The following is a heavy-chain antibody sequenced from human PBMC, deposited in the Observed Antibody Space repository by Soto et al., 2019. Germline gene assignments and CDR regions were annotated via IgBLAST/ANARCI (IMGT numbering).Heavy chain of an antibody. V-gene: IGHV3-23*01. D-gene: IGHD7-27*01. J-gene: IGHJ3*02. CDR2: ISGSGGST. Sequence: PGGSLRLSFAAPGFTFCSYAISWGRPGPGEGFECVSAISGSGGSTYYADSVKGRYTISRDNSKNTLYLQMNSLRAEDTAVYYCAKDLGPSVLDSDDAFDIWGQGTMVTVSS. CDR1: GFTFCSYA. CDR3: AKDLGPSVLDSDDAFDI.